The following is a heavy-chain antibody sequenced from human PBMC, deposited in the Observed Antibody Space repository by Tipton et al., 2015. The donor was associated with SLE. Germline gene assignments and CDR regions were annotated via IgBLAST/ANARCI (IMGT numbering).Heavy chain of an antibody. D-gene: IGHD6-13*01. CDR2: IYYSGST. CDR1: GGSISSLY. CDR3: ARDAFGIAAAGGFDY. J-gene: IGHJ4*02. V-gene: IGHV4-59*11. Sequence: TLSLTCTVSGGSISSLYWSWIRQPPGKGLEWIGYIYYSGSTNYNPSLKSRITISVDRSKNQFSLNLTSVTAADTGVYYCARDAFGIAAAGGFDYWGQGTLVTVSS.